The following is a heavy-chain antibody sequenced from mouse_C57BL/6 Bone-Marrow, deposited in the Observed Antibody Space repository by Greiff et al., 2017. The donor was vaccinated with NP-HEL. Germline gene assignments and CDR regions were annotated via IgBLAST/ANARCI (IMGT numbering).Heavy chain of an antibody. CDR2: ISSGGSYT. J-gene: IGHJ2*01. D-gene: IGHD2-2*01. CDR3: ARQEGMVTDY. V-gene: IGHV5-6*01. CDR1: GFTFSSYG. Sequence: EVHLVESGGDLVKHGGSLKLSCAASGFTFSSYGMSWVRQTPDKRLEWVATISSGGSYTYYPDSVKGRFTISRDNAKNTLYLQMSSLKSEDTAMYYCARQEGMVTDYWGQGTTLTVSS.